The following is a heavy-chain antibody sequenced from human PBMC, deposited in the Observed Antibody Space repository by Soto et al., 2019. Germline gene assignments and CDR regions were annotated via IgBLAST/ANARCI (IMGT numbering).Heavy chain of an antibody. V-gene: IGHV3-23*01. CDR3: VKDAPQPFSD. CDR2: ISGTAHAS. D-gene: IGHD3-3*02. CDR1: GFTVSSNY. J-gene: IGHJ4*02. Sequence: GGSLRLSCAASGFTVSSNYMSWVRQAPGKGLEWISAISGTAHASYYAASVKGRFTISRDNSKNTLYLHMNSLRVEDTAVYFCVKDAPQPFSDWGQGTLVTVSS.